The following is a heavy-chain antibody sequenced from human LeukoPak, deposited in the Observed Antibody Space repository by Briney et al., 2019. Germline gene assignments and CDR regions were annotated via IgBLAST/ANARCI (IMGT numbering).Heavy chain of an antibody. CDR2: IRSKANSYAT. Sequence: PGGSLRLSCAASGFPFSTSAMYWVRQAPGKGLEWVGRIRSKANSYATAYAASVKGRFTISRDDSKNTAYLQMNSLKTEDTAVYYCTRIRADGYYYYGMDVWGQGTTVTVSS. CDR1: GFPFSTSA. V-gene: IGHV3-73*01. J-gene: IGHJ6*02. CDR3: TRIRADGYYYYGMDV.